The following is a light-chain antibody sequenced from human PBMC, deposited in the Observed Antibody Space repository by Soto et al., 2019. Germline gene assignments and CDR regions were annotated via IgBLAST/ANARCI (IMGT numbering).Light chain of an antibody. CDR1: SSNIGAGYD. Sequence: QSVLTQPPSVSGAPGQRVTISCTGRSSNIGAGYDVHWYQQRPGTAPKLLIFGNIKRPSGVPDRFSGSKSGTSASLAITGLQGESEGDYYSHSYSRTLTSRYVFGTGTNVTVL. V-gene: IGLV1-40*01. J-gene: IGLJ1*01. CDR2: GNI. CDR3: HSYSRTLTSRYV.